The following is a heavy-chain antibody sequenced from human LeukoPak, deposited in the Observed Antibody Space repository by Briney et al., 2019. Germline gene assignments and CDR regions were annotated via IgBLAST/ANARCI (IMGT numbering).Heavy chain of an antibody. V-gene: IGHV1-2*02. Sequence: ASVKISCKASGYTFTAHYIHWVRQAPGQGLEWMGWIDPNSGATNFAQKFQGSVTMTRDTSIRTAYVELSRLRSDDTAVYYCATTNDYGDFNWGQGTLVTVSS. CDR1: GYTFTAHY. CDR3: ATTNDYGDFN. CDR2: IDPNSGAT. D-gene: IGHD4-17*01. J-gene: IGHJ4*02.